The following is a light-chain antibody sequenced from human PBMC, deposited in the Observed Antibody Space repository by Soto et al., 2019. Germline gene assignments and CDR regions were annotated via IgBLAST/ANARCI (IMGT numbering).Light chain of an antibody. J-gene: IGKJ1*01. V-gene: IGKV3-20*01. CDR1: QRASSRY. CDR2: GAS. Sequence: VLVQYPGSLSLSPLPPATLFWKASQRASSRYLAWYQQKPGQAPSLLIFGASNRATGIPDRFSGSGSGTDFNFTIGRLEPEDFAMYYCQQYSDSPPTFGQGTKVDIK. CDR3: QQYSDSPPT.